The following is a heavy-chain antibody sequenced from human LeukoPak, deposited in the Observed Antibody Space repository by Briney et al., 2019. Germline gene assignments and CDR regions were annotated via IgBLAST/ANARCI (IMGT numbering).Heavy chain of an antibody. Sequence: GGSLRLSCAVSGLTFSSSWMDWVRQAPGKGLEWVANIKQDGSEKYYVDSVKGRFTISRDNAKNSLYLQMNSLRAEDTAVYYCARDDHYSNYIDYWGQGTLVTVSS. CDR1: GLTFSSSW. D-gene: IGHD4-11*01. J-gene: IGHJ4*02. CDR3: ARDDHYSNYIDY. CDR2: IKQDGSEK. V-gene: IGHV3-7*01.